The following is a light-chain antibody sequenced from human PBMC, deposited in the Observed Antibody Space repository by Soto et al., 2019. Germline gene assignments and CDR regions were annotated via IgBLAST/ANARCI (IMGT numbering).Light chain of an antibody. CDR1: QSVSSN. CDR3: QQYNNWPPYT. V-gene: IGKV3-15*01. Sequence: EIVMTQSPATLSVSPGERATLSCRASQSVSSNLAWYQQKPGQAPRLLIYGASTRATGIPARFSGSGSGTAFTLTVSRLKSEDFAVYYCQQYNNWPPYTFGQGTKLEIK. J-gene: IGKJ2*01. CDR2: GAS.